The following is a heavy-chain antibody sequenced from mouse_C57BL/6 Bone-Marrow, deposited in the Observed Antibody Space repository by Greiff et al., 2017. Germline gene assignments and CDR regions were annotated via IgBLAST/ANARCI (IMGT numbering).Heavy chain of an antibody. V-gene: IGHV1-52*01. D-gene: IGHD1-1*01. J-gene: IGHJ1*03. CDR3: ARDFYYYGTWYFDV. CDR1: GYTFNSYW. Sequence: VQLQQPGAELVRPGSSVKLSCKASGYTFNSYWMHWVKQRPIQGLEWIGNIDPSDSETHYNQKFKDKATLTVDKSSSTAYMQLSSLTSEDSAVYYCARDFYYYGTWYFDVWGTGTTVTVSS. CDR2: IDPSDSET.